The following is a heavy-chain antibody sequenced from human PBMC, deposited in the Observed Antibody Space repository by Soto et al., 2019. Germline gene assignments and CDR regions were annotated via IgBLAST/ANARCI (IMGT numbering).Heavy chain of an antibody. J-gene: IGHJ5*02. D-gene: IGHD5-18*01. CDR3: ARRVQANSAVVQGNWLDP. CDR1: GGSISSHS. V-gene: IGHV4-59*08. Sequence: NPSATLSLTCSVSGGSISSHSWNWIRQPPGRGLEWIGHVYSSGSTNYNPSLESRVTISVDTSKNQFSLKLTSLTAADTAVYYCARRVQANSAVVQGNWLDPWGQGTLVTVSS. CDR2: VYSSGST.